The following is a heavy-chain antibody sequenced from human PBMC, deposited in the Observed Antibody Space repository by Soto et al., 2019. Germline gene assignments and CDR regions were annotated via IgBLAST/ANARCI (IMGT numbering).Heavy chain of an antibody. CDR2: INHSGST. CDR1: GGSFSGYY. Sequence: QVQLQQWGAGLLKPSETLSLTCAVYGGSFSGYYWSWIRQPPGKGLEWIGEINHSGSTNYNPSLKSRVTISVDTSKNQFSLKLSSVTAADTAVYYCARGLGSPIYYYYYGMDVWGQGTTVTVSS. V-gene: IGHV4-34*01. J-gene: IGHJ6*02. D-gene: IGHD6-13*01. CDR3: ARGLGSPIYYYYYGMDV.